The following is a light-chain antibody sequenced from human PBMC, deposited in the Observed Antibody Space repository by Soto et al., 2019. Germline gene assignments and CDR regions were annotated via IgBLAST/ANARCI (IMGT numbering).Light chain of an antibody. V-gene: IGLV2-14*01. J-gene: IGLJ1*01. CDR2: EVT. CDR3: SSYTSTSTLEI. Sequence: QSALTQPPSASGSPGQSVTISCTGTSSDVGDYNYVSWYQHHPGIAPKLLIYEVTNRPSGVSNRFSGSKSGNTASLTISGLQAEDEADYYCSSYTSTSTLEIFGTGTKLTVL. CDR1: SSDVGDYNY.